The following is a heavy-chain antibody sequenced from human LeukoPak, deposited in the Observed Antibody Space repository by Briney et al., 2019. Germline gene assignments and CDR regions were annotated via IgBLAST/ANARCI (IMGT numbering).Heavy chain of an antibody. CDR2: MNPNSGNT. CDR3: ARSKTRGYSYGYGY. J-gene: IGHJ4*02. D-gene: IGHD5-18*01. Sequence: ASVKVSCKASGGTFSSYAISWVRQAPGQGLEWMGWMNPNSGNTGYAQKFQGRVTMTRNTSISTAYMELSSLRSEDTAVYYCARSKTRGYSYGYGYWGQGTLVTVSS. CDR1: GGTFSSYA. V-gene: IGHV1-8*02.